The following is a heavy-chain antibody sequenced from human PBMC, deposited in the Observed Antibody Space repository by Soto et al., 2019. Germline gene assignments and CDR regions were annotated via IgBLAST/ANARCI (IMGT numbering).Heavy chain of an antibody. J-gene: IGHJ6*02. CDR3: ARELRLQGSWRYYYYGMDV. CDR1: GGSFSGYY. Sequence: TLSLTCAVYGGSFSGYYWSWIRQPPGKGLEWIGEINHSGSTNYNPSLKSRVTISVDTSKNQFSLKLSSVTAADTAVYYCARELRLQGSWRYYYYGMDVWGQGTTVTVSS. V-gene: IGHV4-34*01. D-gene: IGHD6-13*01. CDR2: INHSGST.